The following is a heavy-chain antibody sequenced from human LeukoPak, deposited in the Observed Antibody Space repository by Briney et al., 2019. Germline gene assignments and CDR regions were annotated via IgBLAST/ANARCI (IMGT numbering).Heavy chain of an antibody. V-gene: IGHV3-21*01. D-gene: IGHD6-19*01. CDR1: GFTFSSYS. Sequence: GGSLRLSCAASGFTFSSYSMNWVRQAPGKGLEWVSSISSSSSYIYYADSVKGRFTISRDNAKNSLYLQMNSLRAEDTAVYYCARGISSSGWYDYWGQGTLVTVSS. CDR2: ISSSSSYI. J-gene: IGHJ4*02. CDR3: ARGISSSGWYDY.